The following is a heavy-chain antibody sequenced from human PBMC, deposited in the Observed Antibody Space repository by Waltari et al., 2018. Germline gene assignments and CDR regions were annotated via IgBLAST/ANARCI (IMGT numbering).Heavy chain of an antibody. CDR1: GFTFSSYA. CDR3: ARAYDFWSGYLFDP. CDR2: ISYDGSNK. D-gene: IGHD3-3*01. V-gene: IGHV3-30-3*01. Sequence: QVQLVESGGGVVQPGRSLRLSCAASGFTFSSYALHWARQAPGKGLEWVAVISYDGSNKYYADSVKGRFTISRDNSRNTLYLQMNSLRAEDTAVYYCARAYDFWSGYLFDPWGQGTLVTVSS. J-gene: IGHJ5*02.